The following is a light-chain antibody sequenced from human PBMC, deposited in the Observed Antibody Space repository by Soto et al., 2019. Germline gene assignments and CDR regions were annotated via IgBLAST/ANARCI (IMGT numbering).Light chain of an antibody. V-gene: IGKV3-20*01. Sequence: DIVLTQSPGTLSLSPVERATLSCMASQSVSSNYLAWYQQKPGQAPRLLIYGASTRATGVPDRFSGSGSGTDFTLTISRLEPEDFAVYYCQKYGSSRWTCGQGNRVGIK. J-gene: IGKJ1*01. CDR3: QKYGSSRWT. CDR1: QSVSSNY. CDR2: GAS.